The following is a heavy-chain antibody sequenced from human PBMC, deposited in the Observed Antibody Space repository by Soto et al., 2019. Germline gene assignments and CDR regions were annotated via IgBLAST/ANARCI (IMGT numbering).Heavy chain of an antibody. D-gene: IGHD3-22*01. CDR1: GYNFNGYY. Sequence: QVQMVQSGAEVKKPGASVKVSCKASGYNFNGYYMHWVRHAPGQGLEWMGWINPNNGGTGYAQKFMGWVTMTRDTSISPVFLELSRLTSDDAAVYYCAREADSNGLSYFDQWGQGTVVTVSS. V-gene: IGHV1-2*04. CDR2: INPNNGGT. CDR3: AREADSNGLSYFDQ. J-gene: IGHJ4*02.